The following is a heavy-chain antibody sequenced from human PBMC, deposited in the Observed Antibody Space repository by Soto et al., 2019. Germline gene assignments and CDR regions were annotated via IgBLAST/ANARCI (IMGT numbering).Heavy chain of an antibody. J-gene: IGHJ4*02. CDR2: INTDNGNT. CDR3: ARLSSGSGVY. V-gene: IGHV1-3*04. CDR1: GYTFNNYL. D-gene: IGHD1-26*01. Sequence: QVQLVQSGAEVKKPGAAVKVSCKASGYTFNNYLIHWVRQAPGQRLEWMGWINTDNGNTKYSQKCQDRLAITRDTYASAVYMELNSVTSEDTAVYYCARLSSGSGVYWGQGTLLTVSS.